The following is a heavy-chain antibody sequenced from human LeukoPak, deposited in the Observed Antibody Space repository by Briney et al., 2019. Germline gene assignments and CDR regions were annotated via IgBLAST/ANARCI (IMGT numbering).Heavy chain of an antibody. Sequence: QPGGSLRLSCVVSGFTFIDYSMNWVRQAPGKGLEWVANIKQDGSEKYYVDSVKGRFTISRDNAKNSLYLQMNSLRAEDTAVYYCAREYYDILTGYSAYYFDYWGQGTLVTVSS. CDR1: GFTFIDYS. D-gene: IGHD3-9*01. J-gene: IGHJ4*02. V-gene: IGHV3-7*01. CDR3: AREYYDILTGYSAYYFDY. CDR2: IKQDGSEK.